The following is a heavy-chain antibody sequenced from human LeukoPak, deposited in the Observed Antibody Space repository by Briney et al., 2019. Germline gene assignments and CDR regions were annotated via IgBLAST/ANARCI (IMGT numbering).Heavy chain of an antibody. CDR1: GGSISSYY. J-gene: IGHJ5*02. V-gene: IGHV4-59*01. CDR3: ARDRGYYGSFDP. D-gene: IGHD3-10*01. CDR2: MYSSGNS. Sequence: PSETLSLTCSVSGGSISSYYWSWIRQPPGKGLEWIGSMYSSGNSNYNPSPKSRVTISIDSSKNEFSLRLSSVTAADTAVYYCARDRGYYGSFDPWGQGSLVTVSS.